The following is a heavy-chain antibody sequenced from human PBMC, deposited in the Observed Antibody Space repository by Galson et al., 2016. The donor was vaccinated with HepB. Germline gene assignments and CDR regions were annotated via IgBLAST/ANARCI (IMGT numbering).Heavy chain of an antibody. CDR2: IGGSGGST. J-gene: IGHJ4*02. V-gene: IGHV3-23*01. Sequence: SLRLSCAASGFTFSSYAMSWVRQAPGQGLEWVSVIGGSGGSTYYADSVKGRFTISRDDSKNTLYLQMNSLRAEDTAVYYCAKIAASGLPFYYWGQGTPVTVSS. CDR1: GFTFSSYA. D-gene: IGHD6-13*01. CDR3: AKIAASGLPFYY.